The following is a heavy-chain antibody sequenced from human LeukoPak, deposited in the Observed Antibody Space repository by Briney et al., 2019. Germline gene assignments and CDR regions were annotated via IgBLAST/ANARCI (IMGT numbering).Heavy chain of an antibody. J-gene: IGHJ6*02. V-gene: IGHV3-33*01. CDR1: GFTFSSYG. D-gene: IGHD2-15*01. CDR2: IWYDGSNK. Sequence: GGSLRLSCAASGFTFSSYGMHWVRQAPGKGLEWVAVIWYDGSNKYYADSVKGRFTISRDNSKNTLYLQMNSPRAEDTAVYYCARARKFCSGGSCYRKNYYYYGMDVWGQGTTVTVSS. CDR3: ARARKFCSGGSCYRKNYYYYGMDV.